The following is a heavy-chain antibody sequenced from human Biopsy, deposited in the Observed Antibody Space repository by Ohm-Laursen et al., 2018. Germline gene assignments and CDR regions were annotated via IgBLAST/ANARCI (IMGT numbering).Heavy chain of an antibody. V-gene: IGHV4-31*03. CDR1: GVSINGGRYY. Sequence: TLSLTCPVSGVSINGGRYYWNWIRHHPGKGLEWIGNIFYSANTYYNPSLKSRVTISVDTSKNQFSLKLSSVTAADTAVYYCARLGSGDYFPTFFDFWGRGALVTVSS. CDR2: IFYSANT. J-gene: IGHJ4*02. CDR3: ARLGSGDYFPTFFDF. D-gene: IGHD5-12*01.